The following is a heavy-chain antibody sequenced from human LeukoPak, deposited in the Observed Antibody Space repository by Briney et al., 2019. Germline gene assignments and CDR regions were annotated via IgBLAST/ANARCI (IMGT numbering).Heavy chain of an antibody. V-gene: IGHV1-2*02. CDR3: ARKYSSWGYFDY. CDR1: GYTFTGYY. D-gene: IGHD6-6*01. CDR2: INPNSGGT. J-gene: IGHJ4*02. Sequence: ASVKVSCKASGYTFTGYYMHWVRQAPGQGLEWMGWINPNSGGTNYAQKFQGRVTMTGDTSISTAYMELSRLRSDDTAVYYCARKYSSWGYFDYWGQGTLVTVSS.